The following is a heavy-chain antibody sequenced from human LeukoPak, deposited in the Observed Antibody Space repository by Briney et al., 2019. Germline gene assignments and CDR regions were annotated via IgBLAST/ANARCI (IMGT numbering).Heavy chain of an antibody. V-gene: IGHV3-21*01. CDR1: GFTFSSYS. Sequence: GSLRLSCAASGFTFSSYSMNWVRQAPGKGLEWVSSISSSSSYIYYADSVKGRFTISRDNAKNSLYLQMNSLRAEDTAVYYCARDLYSNYVRYYYGMDVWGQGTTATVSS. D-gene: IGHD4-11*01. J-gene: IGHJ6*02. CDR2: ISSSSSYI. CDR3: ARDLYSNYVRYYYGMDV.